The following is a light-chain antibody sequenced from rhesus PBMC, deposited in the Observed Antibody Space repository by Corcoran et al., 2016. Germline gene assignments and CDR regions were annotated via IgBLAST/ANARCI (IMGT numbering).Light chain of an antibody. J-gene: IGLJ6*01. CDR1: GSDVGGYND. Sequence: QTALTQPRSEYNSLGQSVNISCTGTGSDVGGYNDVSWYQQHSGAAPKLLIYNVNKRPSGVSDRFSGSKAADTASLTISGLQAEDDADYYCCSYRSVSTFVFGSGTRLTVL. CDR2: NVN. CDR3: CSYRSVSTFV. V-gene: IGLV2S9*01.